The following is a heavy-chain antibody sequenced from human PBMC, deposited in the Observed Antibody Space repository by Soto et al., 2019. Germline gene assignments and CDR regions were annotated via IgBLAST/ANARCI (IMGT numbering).Heavy chain of an antibody. J-gene: IGHJ4*02. CDR1: GYTFTSYA. Sequence: QVKLVQSGAEVKNPGASVKVSCKASGYTFTSYAMHWVRQAPGQRLEWMGWINAGNGNTKYSQKFQGRVTITRDTSASTAYMELSSLRSEDTAVYYCARGAPSGYGGDYWGQGTLVTVSS. CDR2: INAGNGNT. CDR3: ARGAPSGYGGDY. D-gene: IGHD4-17*01. V-gene: IGHV1-3*01.